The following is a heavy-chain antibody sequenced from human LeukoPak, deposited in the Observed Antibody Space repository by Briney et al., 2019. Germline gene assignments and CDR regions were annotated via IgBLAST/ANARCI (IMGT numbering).Heavy chain of an antibody. Sequence: SVKVSCKASGGTFSSYAISWVRQAPGQGLEWMGRIIPIFGTANYAQKFQGRATITTDESTSTAYMELSSLRSEDTAVYYCARAMAPSGYYDYWGQGTLVTVSS. CDR2: IIPIFGTA. D-gene: IGHD3-22*01. CDR1: GGTFSSYA. J-gene: IGHJ4*02. V-gene: IGHV1-69*05. CDR3: ARAMAPSGYYDY.